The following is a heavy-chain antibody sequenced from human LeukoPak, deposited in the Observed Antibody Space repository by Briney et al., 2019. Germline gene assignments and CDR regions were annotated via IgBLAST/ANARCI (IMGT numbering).Heavy chain of an antibody. CDR1: GGSISSYY. CDR3: ARGDSSACPDY. Sequence: SETLSLTCTVSGGSISSYYWSWIRQPPGKGLEWIGYIYYSGSTNYNPSLKSRVTISVDTSKNQFSLKLSSVTAADTAVYYCARGDSSACPDYWGQGTLVTVSS. J-gene: IGHJ4*02. CDR2: IYYSGST. V-gene: IGHV4-59*01. D-gene: IGHD3-22*01.